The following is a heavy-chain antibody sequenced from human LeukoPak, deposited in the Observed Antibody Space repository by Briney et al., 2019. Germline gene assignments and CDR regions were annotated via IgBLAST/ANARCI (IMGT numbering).Heavy chain of an antibody. V-gene: IGHV3-74*01. CDR3: ARAVRWDGDLDY. CDR2: INLDGSNS. CDR1: EFTLSSYF. Sequence: PGGSLRLSCAASEFTLSSYFMHWVRQVPGKGLVWVSRINLDGSNSLYADSVEGRVTISRDNAKNTLFLQMNSLRVEDTAVYYCARAVRWDGDLDYWGQGALVTVSS. D-gene: IGHD4-17*01. J-gene: IGHJ4*02.